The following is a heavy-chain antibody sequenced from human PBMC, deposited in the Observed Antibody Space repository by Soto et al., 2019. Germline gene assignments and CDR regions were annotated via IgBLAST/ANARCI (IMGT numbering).Heavy chain of an antibody. CDR3: ARQYCTNGVCYMMDV. J-gene: IGHJ6*02. V-gene: IGHV5-51*01. Sequence: GESLKISCKGSGYSFTSYWIGWVRQMPGKGLEWMGIIYPGDSDTRYSPSFQGQVTISADKSISTAYLQWSGLKASDTAMYYCARQYCTNGVCYMMDVWGQGTTVTVSS. CDR1: GYSFTSYW. D-gene: IGHD2-8*01. CDR2: IYPGDSDT.